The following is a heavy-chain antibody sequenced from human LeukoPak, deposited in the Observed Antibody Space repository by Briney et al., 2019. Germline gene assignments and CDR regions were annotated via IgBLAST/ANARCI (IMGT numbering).Heavy chain of an antibody. CDR2: ISYDGSNK. CDR3: AKDKDYYDSSGFHHTGALDY. J-gene: IGHJ4*02. CDR1: GFTFSSYG. Sequence: GGSLRLSCVASGFTFSSYGMHWVRRAPGKGLEWVAVISYDGSNKYYADSANGRFTISRDNSKNTLYLQTNSLTAEDTAVYYCAKDKDYYDSSGFHHTGALDYWGQGTLVTVSS. V-gene: IGHV3-30*18. D-gene: IGHD3-22*01.